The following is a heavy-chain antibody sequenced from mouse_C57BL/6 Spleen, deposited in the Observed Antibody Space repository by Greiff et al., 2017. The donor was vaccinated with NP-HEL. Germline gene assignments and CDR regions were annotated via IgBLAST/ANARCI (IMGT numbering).Heavy chain of an antibody. D-gene: IGHD2-5*01. CDR3: ARERYSNYGY. V-gene: IGHV1-26*01. CDR1: GYTFTDYY. J-gene: IGHJ2*01. CDR2: INPNNGGT. Sequence: VQLQQSGPELVKPGASVKISCKASGYTFTDYYMNWVKQSHGKSLEWIGDINPNNGGTSYNQKFKGKATLTVDKSSSTAYMELRSLTSEDSAVYYCARERYSNYGYWGQGTTLTVSS.